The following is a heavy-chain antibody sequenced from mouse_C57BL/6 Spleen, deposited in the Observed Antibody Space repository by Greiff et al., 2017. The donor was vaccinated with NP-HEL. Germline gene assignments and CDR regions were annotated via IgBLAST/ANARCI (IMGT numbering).Heavy chain of an antibody. V-gene: IGHV1-80*01. CDR2: IYPGDGDT. CDR3: ARSEGITTVVFDY. CDR1: GYAFSSYW. J-gene: IGHJ2*01. Sequence: VKLQESGAELVKPGASVKISCKASGYAFSSYWMNWVKQRPGKGLEWIGQIYPGDGDTNYNGKFKGKATLTADKSSSTAYMQLSSLTSEDSAVYFCARSEGITTVVFDYWGQGTTLTVSS. D-gene: IGHD1-1*01.